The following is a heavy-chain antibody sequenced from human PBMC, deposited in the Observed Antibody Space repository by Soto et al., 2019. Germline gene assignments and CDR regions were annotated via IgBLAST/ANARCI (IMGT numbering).Heavy chain of an antibody. V-gene: IGHV3-21*01. CDR1: GFTFSSYS. D-gene: IGHD4-4*01. Sequence: EVQLVESGGGLVKPGGSLRLSCAASGFTFSSYSMNWVRQAPGKGLEWVSSISSSSSYIYYADSVKGRFTISRDNAKNSLYLQMNSLRAEDTAVYYCARSNLDGYYYYDMDVWGKGTPVTVSS. J-gene: IGHJ6*03. CDR3: ARSNLDGYYYYDMDV. CDR2: ISSSSSYI.